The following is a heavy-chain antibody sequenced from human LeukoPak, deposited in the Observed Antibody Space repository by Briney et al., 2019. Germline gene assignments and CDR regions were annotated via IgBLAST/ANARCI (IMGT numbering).Heavy chain of an antibody. CDR3: ARKQSRAASYYYYYYMDV. CDR2: MKHDGSEK. D-gene: IGHD2-15*01. J-gene: IGHJ6*03. V-gene: IGHV3-7*01. Sequence: GGSLRLSCAASGFTFSNYWMSWVRQAPGKGLEWVANMKHDGSEKYYVDSVKGRFTISRDNAKNSLYLQMNSLRAEDTAVYYCARKQSRAASYYYYYYMDVWGKGTTVTVSS. CDR1: GFTFSNYW.